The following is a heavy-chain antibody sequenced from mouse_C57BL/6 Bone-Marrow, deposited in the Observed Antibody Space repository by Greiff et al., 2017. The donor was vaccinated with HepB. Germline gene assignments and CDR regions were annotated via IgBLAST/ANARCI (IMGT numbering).Heavy chain of an antibody. CDR3: ARWGVELDAY. CDR1: GYAFSSYW. CDR2: IYPGDGDT. J-gene: IGHJ3*01. V-gene: IGHV1-80*01. Sequence: VQLQQSGAELVKPGASVKISCKASGYAFSSYWMNWVQQRPGKGLEWIGQIYPGDGDTNYNGKFKGKATLTADKSSRTADMQRSRLTAEDSAVYVCARWGVELDAYWGQGTLVTVSA. D-gene: IGHD4-1*01.